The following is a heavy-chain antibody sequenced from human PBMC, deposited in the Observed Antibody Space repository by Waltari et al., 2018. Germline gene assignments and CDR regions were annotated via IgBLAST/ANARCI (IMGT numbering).Heavy chain of an antibody. CDR3: ATAEVVAATAGG. D-gene: IGHD2-15*01. J-gene: IGHJ4*02. Sequence: EVQLVQSGAEVKKHGATVKIACKVSGYTFTDYDRPWVQQAPGKGREWMGLVDPEDGETIYAEQFQGRVTITADTSTDTAYMELSSLRSEDTAVYYCATAEVVAATAGGWGQGTLVTVSS. CDR1: GYTFTDYD. CDR2: VDPEDGET. V-gene: IGHV1-69-2*01.